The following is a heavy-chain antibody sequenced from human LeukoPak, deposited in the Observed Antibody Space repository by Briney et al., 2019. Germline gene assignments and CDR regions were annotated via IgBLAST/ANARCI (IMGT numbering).Heavy chain of an antibody. CDR2: IYTGDSDT. CDR3: ARPAYCGGDCYSGAGAFDI. V-gene: IGHV5-51*01. CDR1: GYSFTSYW. Sequence: GEPLKISSKGSGYSFTSYWIGWVRQMPGKGLEWMGIIYTGDSDTRYSPSFQGQVTISADKSISTAYLQWSSLKASDTAMCYCARPAYCGGDCYSGAGAFDIWGQGTMVTVSS. J-gene: IGHJ3*02. D-gene: IGHD2-21*02.